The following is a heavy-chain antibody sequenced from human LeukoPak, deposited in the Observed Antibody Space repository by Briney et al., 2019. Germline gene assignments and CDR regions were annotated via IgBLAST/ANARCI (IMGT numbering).Heavy chain of an antibody. CDR1: GGSFRSSTSY. Sequence: SETLSLTCTVSGGSFRSSTSYWGWLRQPPGKGLEWIGIIYHGGSTYYNPSYYNPSLKSRATISIDTSKNQFSLKVSSVTAADTAVYYCARDGAMIVVNAFDIWGQGTMVTVSS. CDR3: ARDGAMIVVNAFDI. CDR2: IYHGGST. V-gene: IGHV4-39*07. J-gene: IGHJ3*02. D-gene: IGHD3-22*01.